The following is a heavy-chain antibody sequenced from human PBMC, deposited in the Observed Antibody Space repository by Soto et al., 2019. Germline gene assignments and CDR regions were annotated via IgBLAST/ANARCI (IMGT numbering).Heavy chain of an antibody. CDR1: GFTFSSYA. V-gene: IGHV3-23*01. Sequence: EVQLLESGGGLVQPGGSLRLSCAASGFTFSSYAMSWVRQAPGKGLEWVSAISGSGGSTYYADSVKGRFTISRDNFKNTLYLQMNSLRAEDTAVYYCAKDPMYNWRMEGYRWFDPCGQGTLVTVSS. J-gene: IGHJ5*02. CDR2: ISGSGGST. D-gene: IGHD1-20*01. CDR3: AKDPMYNWRMEGYRWFDP.